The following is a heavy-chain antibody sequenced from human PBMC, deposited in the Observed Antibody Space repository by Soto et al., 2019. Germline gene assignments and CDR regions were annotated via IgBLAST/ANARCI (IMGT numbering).Heavy chain of an antibody. CDR3: ARPPRNYYYGMDV. V-gene: IGHV5-51*01. CDR1: GYSSTSYW. Sequence: PGESLKISCKGSGYSSTSYWIGWVRQMPGKGLEWMGIIYPGDSDTRYSPSFQGQVTISADKSISTAYLQWSSLKASDTAMYYCARPPRNYYYGMDVCGQGTTVTVSS. J-gene: IGHJ6*02. CDR2: IYPGDSDT.